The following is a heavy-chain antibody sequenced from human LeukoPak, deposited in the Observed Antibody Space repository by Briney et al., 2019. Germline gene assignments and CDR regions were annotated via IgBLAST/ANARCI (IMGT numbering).Heavy chain of an antibody. CDR1: GFTFSSYG. V-gene: IGHV3-23*01. D-gene: IGHD2-21*02. CDR3: ARDTYCGGDCYSLSSNYFDY. Sequence: GGSLRLSCAASGFTFSSYGMSWVRQAPGKGLEWVSSISRSGGSTHYADSVKGRFTISRDNAKNTLYLQMNSLRAEDTAVYYCARDTYCGGDCYSLSSNYFDYWGQGTLVTVSS. CDR2: ISRSGGST. J-gene: IGHJ4*02.